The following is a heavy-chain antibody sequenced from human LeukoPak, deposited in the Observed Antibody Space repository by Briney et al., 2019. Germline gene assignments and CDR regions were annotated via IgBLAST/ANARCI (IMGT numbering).Heavy chain of an antibody. CDR2: IKKDGSEK. Sequence: GGSLRLSCAASGFTFSNHWMSWVRQAPGKGLEWVANIKKDGSEKYYVDSVKGRFTISRDNAKNSLYLQMNSLRGEDTAVYYCARETGEDYYYYYYMDVWGKGTTVTVSS. D-gene: IGHD7-27*01. J-gene: IGHJ6*03. CDR1: GFTFSNHW. CDR3: ARETGEDYYYYYYMDV. V-gene: IGHV3-7*01.